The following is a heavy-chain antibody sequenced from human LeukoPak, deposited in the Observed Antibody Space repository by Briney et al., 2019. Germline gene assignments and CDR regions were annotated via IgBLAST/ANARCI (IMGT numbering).Heavy chain of an antibody. J-gene: IGHJ4*02. V-gene: IGHV4-39*07. CDR1: GGSISSSSYY. Sequence: SETLSLTCTVSGGSISSSSYYWGWLRQPPGKGLAWIGSIYYSGTTYYNPSLKSRVTISVDTSKNQFSLKLSSVTAADTAVYYCARGTMTTVTYYFDYWGQGTLVTVSS. CDR3: ARGTMTTVTYYFDY. D-gene: IGHD4-17*01. CDR2: IYYSGTT.